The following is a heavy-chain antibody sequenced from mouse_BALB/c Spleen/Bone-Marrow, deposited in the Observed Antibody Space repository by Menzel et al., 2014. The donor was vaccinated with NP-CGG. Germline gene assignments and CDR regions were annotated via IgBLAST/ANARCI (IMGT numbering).Heavy chain of an antibody. J-gene: IGHJ3*01. V-gene: IGHV2-5-1*01. D-gene: IGHD1-1*01. CDR2: TWRGGTT. Sequence: QVHLQQSGPSLVQPSQSLSITCTVSGFSLTNYGIYWVRQSPGKGLEWLGVTWRGGTTDYNAAFMSRLSITKDNSKSQVFFKMNSLQADDTAIYYCAKGHYGSSPFAYWGQGTLVTVSA. CDR1: GFSLTNYG. CDR3: AKGHYGSSPFAY.